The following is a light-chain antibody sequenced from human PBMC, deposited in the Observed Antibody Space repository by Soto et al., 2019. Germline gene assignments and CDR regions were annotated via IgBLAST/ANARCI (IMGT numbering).Light chain of an antibody. CDR1: QSISSK. Sequence: EIVMTQSPATLSVSPGERATLSCRASQSISSKLAWYQQRPGQAPRLLIFDASTRATGVPVRFRGSGSGTEFTLTISGLQSEDFVVYCCQQYDKWPPTFGGGTKVEIK. CDR3: QQYDKWPPT. J-gene: IGKJ4*01. V-gene: IGKV3-15*01. CDR2: DAS.